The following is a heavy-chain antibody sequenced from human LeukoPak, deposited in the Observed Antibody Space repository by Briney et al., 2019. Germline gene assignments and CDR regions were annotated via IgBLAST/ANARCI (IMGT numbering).Heavy chain of an antibody. D-gene: IGHD3-9*01. CDR3: ARANVYDILTGYSVYYFDY. V-gene: IGHV4-59*01. Sequence: SETLSLTCAVYGGSFSGYYWSWIRQPPGKGLEWIGYIYYSGSTNYNPSLKSRVTISVDTSKNQFSLKLSSVTAADTAVYYCARANVYDILTGYSVYYFDYWGQGTLVTVSS. CDR1: GGSFSGYY. J-gene: IGHJ4*02. CDR2: IYYSGST.